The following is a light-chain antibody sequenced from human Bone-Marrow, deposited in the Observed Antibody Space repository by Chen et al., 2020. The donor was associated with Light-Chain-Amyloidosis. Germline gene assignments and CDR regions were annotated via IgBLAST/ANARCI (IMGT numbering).Light chain of an antibody. Sequence: EIILTQSPGTLSLSPGERATLSCRASQIFNSNYLAWYQHKPCQAPRHLIYGTSSGATGIPDRCSGSVSGTGFSLSISGLAPEDCAVHFCQQDDNSPYTFGQGTKLEI. CDR2: GTS. CDR3: QQDDNSPYT. J-gene: IGKJ2*01. CDR1: QIFNSNY. V-gene: IGKV3-20*01.